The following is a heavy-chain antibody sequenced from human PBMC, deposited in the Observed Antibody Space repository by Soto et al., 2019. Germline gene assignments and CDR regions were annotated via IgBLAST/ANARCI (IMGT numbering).Heavy chain of an antibody. D-gene: IGHD5-18*01. CDR2: IYYSGST. J-gene: IGHJ4*02. CDR1: GVSISSSSYY. V-gene: IGHV4-39*01. Sequence: QLQLQESGPGLVKPSETLSLTCTVSGVSISSSSYYWGWIRQPPGKGLEWIGSIYYSGSTYYNPSLKSRVTISVATSKNQFSLKMSSVTAADTAVYYCAAPRVGYGFHGSFDYWGQGTLVTVS. CDR3: AAPRVGYGFHGSFDY.